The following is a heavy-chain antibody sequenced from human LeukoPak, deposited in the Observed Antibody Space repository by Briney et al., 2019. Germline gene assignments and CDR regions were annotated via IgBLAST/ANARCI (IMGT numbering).Heavy chain of an antibody. V-gene: IGHV3-73*01. D-gene: IGHD3-22*01. CDR1: GFTFSGSA. J-gene: IGHJ4*02. CDR3: TRWAYDSSGS. CDR2: IRSKANSYAT. Sequence: AGGSLRLSCAASGFTFSGSAMHWVRQASGKGPEWVGRIRSKANSYATAYAASVKGRFTISRDDSKNTAYLQMNSLKTEDTAVYYCTRWAYDSSGSWGQGTLVTVSS.